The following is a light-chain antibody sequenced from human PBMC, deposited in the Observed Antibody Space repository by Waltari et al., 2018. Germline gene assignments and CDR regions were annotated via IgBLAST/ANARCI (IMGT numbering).Light chain of an antibody. V-gene: IGKV3-15*01. Sequence: EIVMTQSPATLSVSRGGSATPSCRASLSIADSLAWYQQKPGHPPRLLIHGASTRDTGIPVRFSGSGSGTDFTLTITGLQSEDFAVYFCQQYNQWPLTFGRGTKVEIK. J-gene: IGKJ4*01. CDR1: LSIADS. CDR2: GAS. CDR3: QQYNQWPLT.